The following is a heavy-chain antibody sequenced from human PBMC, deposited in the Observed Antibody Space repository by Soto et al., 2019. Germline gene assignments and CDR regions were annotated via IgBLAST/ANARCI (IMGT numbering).Heavy chain of an antibody. D-gene: IGHD5-18*01. J-gene: IGHJ4*02. CDR3: AGPGYSSQDY. CDR2: ISGSGGDT. V-gene: IGHV3-23*01. CDR1: GFTFSTFA. Sequence: EVQLLESGGGLVQPGGSLRLSCVASGFTFSTFALSWVRQSPGKGLEWVSAISGSGGDTDYADSVKGRFTISTDNSKSTLYLQLNSLRVEDTAVYYCAGPGYSSQDYWGQGTLVTVSS.